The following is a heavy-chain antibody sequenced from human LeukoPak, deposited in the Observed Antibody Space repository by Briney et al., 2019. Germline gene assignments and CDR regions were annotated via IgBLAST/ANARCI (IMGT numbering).Heavy chain of an antibody. Sequence: SETLSLTCTVSGGSISSYYWSWIRQPPGKGLEWIGYIYYSGSTNYNPSLKSRVTISVDTSKNQFSLKLGSVTAAETAVYYCARESPVDYFDYWGQGTLVTVSS. CDR1: GGSISSYY. J-gene: IGHJ4*02. CDR3: ARESPVDYFDY. CDR2: IYYSGST. V-gene: IGHV4-59*01.